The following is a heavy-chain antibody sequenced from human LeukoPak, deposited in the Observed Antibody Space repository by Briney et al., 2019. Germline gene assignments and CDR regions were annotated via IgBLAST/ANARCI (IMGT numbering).Heavy chain of an antibody. CDR1: GYTFTSYG. D-gene: IGHD6-19*01. Sequence: PGASVKVSCKASGYTFTSYGISWVRQAPGQGLEWMGWISAYNGNTNYAQKFQGRVTITADESTSTAYMELSSLRSEDTAVYYCARVEIAVAEYYFDYWGQGTLVTVSS. J-gene: IGHJ4*02. CDR2: ISAYNGNT. CDR3: ARVEIAVAEYYFDY. V-gene: IGHV1-18*01.